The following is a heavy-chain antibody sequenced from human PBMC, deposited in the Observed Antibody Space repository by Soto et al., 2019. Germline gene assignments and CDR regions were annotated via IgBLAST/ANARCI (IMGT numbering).Heavy chain of an antibody. V-gene: IGHV4-59*13. CDR1: GASFSGSY. J-gene: IGHJ4*01. Sequence: PSETLSLTCAVSGASFSGSYWSWIRQPPGKGLEWIGYAYYSGTTVYNPSLKSRVSISVDTSKKHVSLRLNSVTAADTAVYYCAVWSALTQYYFDSWGLGTLVTVSS. CDR3: AVWSALTQYYFDS. CDR2: AYYSGTT. D-gene: IGHD3-3*01.